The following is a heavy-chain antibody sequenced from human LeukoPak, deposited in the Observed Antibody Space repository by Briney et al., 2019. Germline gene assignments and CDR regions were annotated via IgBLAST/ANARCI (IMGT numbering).Heavy chain of an antibody. J-gene: IGHJ4*02. CDR3: TSRVVTTNDY. D-gene: IGHD2-21*02. CDR2: IKRKTDGVTT. V-gene: IGHV3-15*01. CDR1: GFNFNNAW. Sequence: GGSLRLSCVASGFNFNNAWMNWVRQAPGKGLEWVGRIKRKTDGVTTDYLAPVKGRFTIPRDDSKTTLYLHMNSLKTEDTAVYYCTSRVVTTNDYWGQGTLVTVSS.